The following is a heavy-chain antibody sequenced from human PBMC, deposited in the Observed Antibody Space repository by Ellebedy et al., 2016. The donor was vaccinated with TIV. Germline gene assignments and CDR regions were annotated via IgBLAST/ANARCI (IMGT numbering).Heavy chain of an antibody. CDR1: GGSLSTYY. V-gene: IGHV4-59*12. CDR2: IYDTGST. Sequence: GSLRLSCTVSGGSLSTYYWSWVRQPPGKGLEWIGYIYDTGSTSYSPSLRSRVSISIDTSKNQFSLRLSSVTAADTALYYCAEGRSGWYYFDYWGRGTPVTVSS. D-gene: IGHD6-19*01. CDR3: AEGRSGWYYFDY. J-gene: IGHJ4*02.